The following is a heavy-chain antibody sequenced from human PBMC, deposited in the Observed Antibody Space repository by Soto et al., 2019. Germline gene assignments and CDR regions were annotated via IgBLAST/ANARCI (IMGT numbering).Heavy chain of an antibody. CDR1: GFTFSPHW. D-gene: IGHD3-16*01. CDR3: VCGGNFFVY. CDR2: INQDGSER. V-gene: IGHV3-7*01. J-gene: IGHJ4*02. Sequence: EVQLVESGGGLVQPGGSLRLSCATSGFTFSPHWMTWDRQPPGKGLEWVANINQDGSERYYVDSVRGRLTITRDNAKNSLYMQMHSLRAEDTAVYYCVCGGNFFVYWGQGTLVTVSP.